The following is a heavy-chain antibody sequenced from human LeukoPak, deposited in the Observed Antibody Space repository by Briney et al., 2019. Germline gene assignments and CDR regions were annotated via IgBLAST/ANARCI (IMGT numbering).Heavy chain of an antibody. Sequence: PGGSLRLSCAASGFTFSSYAMSWVRQAPGKGLEWVSAVSGSGGSTYYADSVKGRFTISRDNSKNTLYLQMNSLRAEDTAVYSCAKLSASLITMIVVVIDHWGQGTLVTVSS. V-gene: IGHV3-23*01. D-gene: IGHD3-22*01. CDR2: VSGSGGST. CDR3: AKLSASLITMIVVVIDH. CDR1: GFTFSSYA. J-gene: IGHJ4*02.